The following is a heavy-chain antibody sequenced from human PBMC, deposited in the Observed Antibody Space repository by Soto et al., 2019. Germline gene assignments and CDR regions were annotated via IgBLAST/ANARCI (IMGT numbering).Heavy chain of an antibody. CDR2: ISSNGGST. Sequence: GGSLRLSCSASGSTFSSYAMHWVRQAPGKGLEYVSAISSNGGSTYYADSVKGRFTISRDNSKNTLYLQMSSLRAEDTAVYYCVKDRFDYSNYYYYGMDVWGQGTTVTVSS. CDR3: VKDRFDYSNYYYYGMDV. V-gene: IGHV3-64D*06. CDR1: GSTFSSYA. J-gene: IGHJ6*02. D-gene: IGHD4-4*01.